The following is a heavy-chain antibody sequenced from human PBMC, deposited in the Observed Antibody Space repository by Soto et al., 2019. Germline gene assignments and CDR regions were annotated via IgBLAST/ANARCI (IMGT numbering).Heavy chain of an antibody. D-gene: IGHD3-16*01. CDR2: YGGSGGST. V-gene: IGHV3-23*01. CDR1: GFSFSTYG. CDR3: VKCRGRAYHYYYMDV. J-gene: IGHJ6*03. Sequence: DVQLLESGGGLAQRGGSLRLSCAASGFSFSTYGMTWVRQAPGKGLEWVSYGGSGGSTYYADSVKGRFTISRDNSNNTLYLQMNSLRAEDTAVYYCVKCRGRAYHYYYMDVWGDGTTVTVSS.